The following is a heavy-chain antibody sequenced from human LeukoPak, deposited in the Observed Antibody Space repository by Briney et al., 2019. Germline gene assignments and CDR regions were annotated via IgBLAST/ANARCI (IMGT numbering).Heavy chain of an antibody. CDR2: HRSKVYGGTT. J-gene: IGHJ6*03. D-gene: IGHD6-13*01. CDR3: TRAGVAAADYYYYMDV. V-gene: IGHV3-49*03. CDR1: GFTFSSYG. Sequence: PGGSLRLSCAASGFTFSSYGMSWFRQVPGKGLECVGFHRSKVYGGTTEYAASVKGRFTISRDDSKSIAYLQMNSLKTEDTAVYYCTRAGVAAADYYYYMDVWGKGTTVTVSS.